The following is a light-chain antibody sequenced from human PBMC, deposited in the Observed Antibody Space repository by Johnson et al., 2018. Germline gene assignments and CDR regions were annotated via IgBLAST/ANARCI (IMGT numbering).Light chain of an antibody. CDR2: ENN. J-gene: IGLJ1*01. CDR3: GTWDSRLSAGKV. CDR1: SSNIGNNY. V-gene: IGLV1-51*02. Sequence: QSVLTQPPSVSAAPGQKVTISCSGSSSNIGNNYVSWYQQLPGTAPKLLIYENNKRPSGIPDRFSGSKSGTSATLGITGLQTGDEADYYCGTWDSRLSAGKVCGTGTKVTVL.